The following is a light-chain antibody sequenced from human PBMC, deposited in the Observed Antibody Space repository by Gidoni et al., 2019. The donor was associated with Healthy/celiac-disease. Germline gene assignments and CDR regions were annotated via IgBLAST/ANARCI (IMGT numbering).Light chain of an antibody. CDR2: AAS. J-gene: IGKJ4*01. CDR3: QQSYSTPPLT. V-gene: IGKV1-39*01. Sequence: DIQITQSPSSLSASVGDRVTITCPASQSISSYLNWYQQKPRKAPQLMIYAASSLQSGVPSRFSGSGSGTDFTLTISSLQPEDFATYYCQQSYSTPPLTFXGXTKVEIK. CDR1: QSISSY.